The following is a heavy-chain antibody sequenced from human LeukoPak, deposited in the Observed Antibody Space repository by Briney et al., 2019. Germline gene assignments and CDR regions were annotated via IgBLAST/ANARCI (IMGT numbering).Heavy chain of an antibody. D-gene: IGHD3-22*01. CDR2: IKSKTGGGTT. V-gene: IGHV3-15*01. Sequence: GGSPRLSCAASGFTLCNAWASWVRQAPGKGLEWVGRIKSKTGGGTTDYAAPVKGRFTISRDDSKNTLYLHMNSLKTEDTAVYFCTTATYYYDGSYYYLGIDYWGQGSLVTVSS. J-gene: IGHJ4*02. CDR3: TTATYYYDGSYYYLGIDY. CDR1: GFTLCNAW.